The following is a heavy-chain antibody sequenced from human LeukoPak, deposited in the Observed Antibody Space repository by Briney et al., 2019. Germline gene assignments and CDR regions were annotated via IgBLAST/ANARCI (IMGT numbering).Heavy chain of an antibody. V-gene: IGHV1-69*13. J-gene: IGHJ6*03. CDR2: IIPIFGTA. CDR1: GGTFSSYA. Sequence: EASVKVSCKASGGTFSSYAISWVRQAPGQALEWMGGIIPIFGTANYAQKFQGRVTITADESTSTAYMALSSLRSEHTAVYYCASTTGTVTTGPAYYMDVWGKGTTVTVSS. D-gene: IGHD4-11*01. CDR3: ASTTGTVTTGPAYYMDV.